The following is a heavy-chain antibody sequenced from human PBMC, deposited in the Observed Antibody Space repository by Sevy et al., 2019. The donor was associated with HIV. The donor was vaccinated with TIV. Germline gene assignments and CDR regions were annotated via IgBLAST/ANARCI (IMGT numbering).Heavy chain of an antibody. CDR2: IKSKTDGGTT. J-gene: IGHJ6*02. CDR3: TTDSGFGAYYYGMDV. Sequence: GGSLRLSCAASGFTFSNAWMSWVRQAPGKGLEWVGRIKSKTDGGTTDYAAPVKGRFTISRDDSKNTLYLQMNSLKTEDTAVYYCTTDSGFGAYYYGMDVWGQRTTVTVSS. D-gene: IGHD3-10*01. CDR1: GFTFSNAW. V-gene: IGHV3-15*01.